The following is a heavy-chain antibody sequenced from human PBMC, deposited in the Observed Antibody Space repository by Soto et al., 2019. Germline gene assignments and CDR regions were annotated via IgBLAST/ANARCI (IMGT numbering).Heavy chain of an antibody. Sequence: GASVKVSCKASGYTFTSYYMHWVRQAPGQGLEWMGIINPSGGSTSYAQKFQGRVTMTRDTSTSTVYMELSSLRSEDTAVYYCARDQRGWDCSSTSCYDNYYYYYYMDVWGKGTTVPVSS. V-gene: IGHV1-46*03. J-gene: IGHJ6*03. CDR1: GYTFTSYY. CDR3: ARDQRGWDCSSTSCYDNYYYYYYMDV. CDR2: INPSGGST. D-gene: IGHD2-2*01.